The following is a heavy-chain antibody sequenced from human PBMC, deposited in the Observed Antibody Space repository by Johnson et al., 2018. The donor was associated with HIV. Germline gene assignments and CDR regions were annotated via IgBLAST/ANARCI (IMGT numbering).Heavy chain of an antibody. J-gene: IGHJ3*02. Sequence: VQLVESGGGLVQPGGSLRLSCAASGLTFSSYWMSWVRQAPWKGLEWVANIKQDGSEKYYVDSVKGRFTISRDNAKNSLYLQMNSLRAEDTAVYYCARDGVAAAGTISDAFDIWGQGTMVTVSS. V-gene: IGHV3-7*03. D-gene: IGHD6-13*01. CDR3: ARDGVAAAGTISDAFDI. CDR2: IKQDGSEK. CDR1: GLTFSSYW.